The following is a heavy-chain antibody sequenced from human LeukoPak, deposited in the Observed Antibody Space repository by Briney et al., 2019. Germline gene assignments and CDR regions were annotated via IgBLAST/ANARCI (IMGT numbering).Heavy chain of an antibody. J-gene: IGHJ6*03. Sequence: GGSLRLSCAASGFTFSSYGMHWVRQVPGKGLEWVALIFYDGSNMLYADSVKGRFTISRDNSRDTLYLQMNSVRAEDTAVYYCAKDKAPRSYMDVWGKGTTVTVSS. CDR1: GFTFSSYG. CDR3: AKDKAPRSYMDV. CDR2: IFYDGSNM. V-gene: IGHV3-33*06.